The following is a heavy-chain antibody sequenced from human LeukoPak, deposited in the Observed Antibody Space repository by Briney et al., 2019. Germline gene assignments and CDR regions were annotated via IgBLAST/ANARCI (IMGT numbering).Heavy chain of an antibody. CDR2: ISAYNGNT. CDR3: ARGTERYYGSGSSSDY. V-gene: IGHV1-18*01. CDR1: GYTFTSYG. J-gene: IGHJ4*02. Sequence: ASVQVSCKASGYTFTSYGISWVRQAPGQGLEWMGWISAYNGNTNYAQKLQGRVTMTTDTSTSTAYMELRSLRSDDTAVYYCARGTERYYGSGSSSDYWGQGTLVTVSS. D-gene: IGHD3-10*01.